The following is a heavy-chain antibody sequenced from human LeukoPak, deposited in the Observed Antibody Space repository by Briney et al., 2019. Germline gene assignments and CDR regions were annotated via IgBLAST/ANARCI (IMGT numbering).Heavy chain of an antibody. CDR2: IYYSGST. CDR3: ARYSTSSGWFDP. V-gene: IGHV4-39*01. CDR1: GGPISSSSYH. Sequence: SETLSLTCTVSGGPISSSSYHWGWIRQPPGKGLEWIGSIYYSGSTYYNPSLKSRVTVSVDTSKNQFSLKLSSVTAADTAVYYCARYSTSSGWFDPWGQGTLVTVSS. J-gene: IGHJ5*02. D-gene: IGHD6-6*01.